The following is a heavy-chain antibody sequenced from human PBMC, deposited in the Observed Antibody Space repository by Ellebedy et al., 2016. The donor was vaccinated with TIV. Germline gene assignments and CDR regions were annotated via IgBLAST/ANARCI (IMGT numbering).Heavy chain of an antibody. CDR3: ARDRKAVAPDY. Sequence: GGSLRLSCAASGFTFTNYWMHWVRQAPGKGLVWVARINNEDTRTTYADSVKGRFTISRDNAKSTLYLQMNSLTAEDTAVYFCARDRKAVAPDYWGQGTLVTVSS. D-gene: IGHD6-19*01. CDR1: GFTFTNYW. V-gene: IGHV3-74*01. CDR2: INNEDTRT. J-gene: IGHJ4*02.